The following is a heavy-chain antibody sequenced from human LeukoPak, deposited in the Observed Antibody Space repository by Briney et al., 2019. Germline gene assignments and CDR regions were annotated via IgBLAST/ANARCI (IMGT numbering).Heavy chain of an antibody. J-gene: IGHJ4*02. V-gene: IGHV3-23*01. Sequence: GGSLRISCAASGFTFSSYAKSWVRQAPGKGLEWVSAISGSGGSTYYADSVKGRFTISRDNSKNTLYLQMNSLRAEDTAVYYCIVRGVSSGYTYYFDHWGQGTLVTVSS. CDR1: GFTFSSYA. CDR2: ISGSGGST. CDR3: IVRGVSSGYTYYFDH. D-gene: IGHD3-10*01.